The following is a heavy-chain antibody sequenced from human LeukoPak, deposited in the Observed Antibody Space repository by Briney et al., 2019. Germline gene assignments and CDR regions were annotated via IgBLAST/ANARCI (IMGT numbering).Heavy chain of an antibody. Sequence: SETLSLTCTVSGGSISSCYWSWIRQPPGKGLKWIGYIYYSGSTNYNPSLKGRVTISVDTSKNQFSLKLSSVTAADTAVYYCARDVGAATFDYWGQGTLVTVSS. CDR2: IYYSGST. CDR3: ARDVGAATFDY. J-gene: IGHJ4*02. D-gene: IGHD1-26*01. V-gene: IGHV4-59*01. CDR1: GGSISSCY.